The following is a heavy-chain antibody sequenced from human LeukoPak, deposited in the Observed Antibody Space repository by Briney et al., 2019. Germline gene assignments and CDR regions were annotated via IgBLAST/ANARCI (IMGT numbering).Heavy chain of an antibody. CDR1: GYSFNKYW. CDR2: IYPRDSDT. Sequence: GESLKISCQASGYSFNKYWLGWVRQRPGKGLEWMGIIYPRDSDTRDNPSFQGQVTMTADKSINMAYLQWASLKASDTATYYCARRGLGHTSGWFFGHWGQGTLVTVSP. V-gene: IGHV5-51*01. J-gene: IGHJ4*02. CDR3: ARRGLGHTSGWFFGH. D-gene: IGHD6-19*01.